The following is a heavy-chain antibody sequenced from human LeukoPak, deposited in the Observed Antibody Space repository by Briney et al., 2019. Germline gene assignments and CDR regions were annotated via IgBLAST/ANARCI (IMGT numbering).Heavy chain of an antibody. CDR1: GFTFSTYW. CDR2: INTDGSST. J-gene: IGHJ4*02. Sequence: PGGSLRLSCAASGFTFSTYWMHWVRQAPGKGLVWVSRINTDGSSTYYADSVKGRFIISRDNSKSTLYLLMNTLRAEDTAVYYCAKDAGTYPFYFDSWGPGSLVTVSS. V-gene: IGHV3-74*01. CDR3: AKDAGTYPFYFDS.